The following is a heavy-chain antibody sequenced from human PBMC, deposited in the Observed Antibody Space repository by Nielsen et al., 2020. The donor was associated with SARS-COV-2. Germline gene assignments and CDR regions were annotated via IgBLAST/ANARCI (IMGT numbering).Heavy chain of an antibody. Sequence: GESLKISCAASGFTFSSYAMNWVRQAPGKGLEWVAVISYDGSNKYYADSVKGRFTISRDNSKNTLYLQMNSLRAEDTAVYYCARVRVREQLVDDDAFDIWGQGTMVTVSS. D-gene: IGHD6-13*01. CDR2: ISYDGSNK. J-gene: IGHJ3*02. V-gene: IGHV3-30-3*01. CDR3: ARVRVREQLVDDDAFDI. CDR1: GFTFSSYA.